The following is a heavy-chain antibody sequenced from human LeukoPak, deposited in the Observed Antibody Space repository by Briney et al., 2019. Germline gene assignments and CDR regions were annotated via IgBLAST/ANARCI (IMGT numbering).Heavy chain of an antibody. CDR3: ANLYSSSSGYYYYNGMDV. Sequence: GGSLRLSCAASRFTLSGIMFSNYAFSWVRQAPGKGLEWVSSISGSGGTTYYADSVKGRLTISRDNSKNTVNLQMNSLRAEDTAVYYCANLYSSSSGYYYYNGMDVWGQGTTVTVSS. D-gene: IGHD6-6*01. V-gene: IGHV3-23*01. J-gene: IGHJ6*02. CDR2: ISGSGGTT. CDR1: RFTLSGIMFSNYA.